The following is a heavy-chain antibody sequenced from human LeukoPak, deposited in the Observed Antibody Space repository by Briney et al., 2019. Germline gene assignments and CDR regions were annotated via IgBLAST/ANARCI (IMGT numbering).Heavy chain of an antibody. Sequence: GGSLRLSCAASGFTFSSYSMNWVRQAPGKGLEWVSYISSSSSTIYYADSVKGRFTISRDNAKNSLYLQMNSLRAEDTAVYYCAREGSAAGIDDAFDIWGQGTMVTVSS. CDR3: AREGSAAGIDDAFDI. V-gene: IGHV3-48*01. CDR2: ISSSSSTI. D-gene: IGHD6-13*01. CDR1: GFTFSSYS. J-gene: IGHJ3*02.